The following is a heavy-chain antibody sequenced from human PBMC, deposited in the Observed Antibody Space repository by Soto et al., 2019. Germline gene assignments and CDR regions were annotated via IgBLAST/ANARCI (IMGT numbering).Heavy chain of an antibody. Sequence: XETLSLTCTVSGCSISSTNYYWGWIRQPPGKGLEWIGNIYFRGSTYYSPSLKSRVTMSVDPSKNQFSLKLSSVTAADTAIYYCARGSVAAAGTDFDYWGQGTLVTVSS. D-gene: IGHD6-13*01. CDR2: IYFRGST. CDR1: GCSISSTNYY. V-gene: IGHV4-39*01. J-gene: IGHJ4*02. CDR3: ARGSVAAAGTDFDY.